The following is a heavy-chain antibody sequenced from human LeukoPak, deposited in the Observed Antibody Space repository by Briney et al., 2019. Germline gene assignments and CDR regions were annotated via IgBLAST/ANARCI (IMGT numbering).Heavy chain of an antibody. J-gene: IGHJ5*02. V-gene: IGHV4-39*07. CDR2: FYFGGTT. CDR3: ARLSSLANIAARGRTWLDP. CDR1: GGSISSSRYY. Sequence: PSETLSLTCTVSGGSISSSRYYWAWIRQPPGKGLEWIGSFYFGGTTYYDPSLKGRVTISLDTSKNQFSLKLTSVTAADTAVYYCARLSSLANIAARGRTWLDPWGQGSLVTVSS. D-gene: IGHD6-6*01.